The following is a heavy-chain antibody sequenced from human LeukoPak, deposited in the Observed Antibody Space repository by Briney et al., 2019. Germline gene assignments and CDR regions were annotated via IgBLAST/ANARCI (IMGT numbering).Heavy chain of an antibody. Sequence: SVKVSCKASGGSISNCAISWVRRAPGQGREWMGGIIPIFGTPHYAQKFQGRVTITAVTFMSTAYMELSSLKSEDTAVYYCARPRSDSGYFSDGFDVWGQGTMVTVSS. D-gene: IGHD3-22*01. CDR2: IIPIFGTP. CDR1: GGSISNCA. J-gene: IGHJ3*01. V-gene: IGHV1-69*06. CDR3: ARPRSDSGYFSDGFDV.